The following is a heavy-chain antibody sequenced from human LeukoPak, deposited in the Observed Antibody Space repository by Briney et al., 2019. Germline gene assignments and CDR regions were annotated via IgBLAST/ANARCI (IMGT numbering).Heavy chain of an antibody. CDR1: GFTFSSYW. CDR2: IKQDGSEK. CDR3: ARSGYPFVYAFDI. Sequence: PGGSLRLSCAASGFTFSSYWMSWVRQAPGKGLEWVANIKQDGSEKYYVDSVKGRFTISRDNAKNSLYLQMNSLRAEDTAVYYCARSGYPFVYAFDIWGQGTMVTVSS. D-gene: IGHD3-9*01. J-gene: IGHJ3*02. V-gene: IGHV3-7*01.